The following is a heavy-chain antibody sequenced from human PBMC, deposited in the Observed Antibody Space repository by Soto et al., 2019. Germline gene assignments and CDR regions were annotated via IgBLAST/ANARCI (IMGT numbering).Heavy chain of an antibody. V-gene: IGHV1-18*01. CDR2: ISAYNGNT. J-gene: IGHJ6*03. CDR1: GYTFTSYG. Sequence: ASVKVSCKGSGYTFTSYGISWVRQAPGQGLEWMGWISAYNGNTNYAQKLQGRVTMTTDTSTSTAYMELRSLRSDDTAVYYCARFSHFYYYYYYMDVWGKGTTVTVSS. CDR3: ARFSHFYYYYYYMDV.